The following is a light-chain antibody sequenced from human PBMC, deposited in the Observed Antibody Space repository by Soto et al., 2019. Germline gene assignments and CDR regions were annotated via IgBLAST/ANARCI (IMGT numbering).Light chain of an antibody. CDR3: GTWDSSLSAVL. V-gene: IGLV1-51*01. Sequence: QSVLTQPPSVSAAPGQKVTISCSGSSSNIGKNYVSWYQQLPGSAPTLLIYDNDKRPFGIPDQISRSKSGTSATLGITGLQTGDEADYYCGTWDSSLSAVLFGGETKLNVL. J-gene: IGLJ2*01. CDR2: DND. CDR1: SSNIGKNY.